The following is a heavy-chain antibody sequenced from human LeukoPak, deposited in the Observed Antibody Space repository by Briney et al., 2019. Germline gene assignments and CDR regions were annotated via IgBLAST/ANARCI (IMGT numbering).Heavy chain of an antibody. V-gene: IGHV1-8*01. J-gene: IGHJ4*02. CDR1: GYTFTSYD. Sequence: GASVKVSCKASGYTFTSYDINWVRQATGQGLEWMGWMNPNSGDTGYAQKFQGRVTMTRNTSISTAYMELSSLRSGDTAVYYCARGRRDSSGWYVYWGQGTLVTVSS. D-gene: IGHD6-19*01. CDR3: ARGRRDSSGWYVY. CDR2: MNPNSGDT.